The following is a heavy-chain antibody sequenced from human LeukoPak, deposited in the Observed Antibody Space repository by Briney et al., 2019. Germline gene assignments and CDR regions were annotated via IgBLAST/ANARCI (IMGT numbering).Heavy chain of an antibody. CDR3: ARPKRGGSSLDAFDI. D-gene: IGHD2-15*01. Sequence: PSETPSLTCTVSGGSISSSSYYWGWIRQPPGKGLEWIGSIYYSGSTYYNPSLKSRVTISVDTSKNQFSLKLSSVTAADTAVYYCARPKRGGSSLDAFDIWGQGTMVTVSS. CDR2: IYYSGST. J-gene: IGHJ3*02. CDR1: GGSISSSSYY. V-gene: IGHV4-39*07.